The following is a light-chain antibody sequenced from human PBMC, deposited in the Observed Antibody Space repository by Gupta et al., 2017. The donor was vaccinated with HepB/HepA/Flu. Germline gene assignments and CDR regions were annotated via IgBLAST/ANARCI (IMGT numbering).Light chain of an antibody. CDR1: QSVDNY. Sequence: IVLTPSPANLALSPGERAALSCRASQSVDNYLTRYQQKPCQAPRLLIPDASDRAPGIPARGRGSGSGTDFTLTISSREPEDFSVYYCQQRSSWPRWSFGQGTKVEIK. CDR3: QQRSSWPRWS. J-gene: IGKJ1*01. CDR2: DAS. V-gene: IGKV3-11*01.